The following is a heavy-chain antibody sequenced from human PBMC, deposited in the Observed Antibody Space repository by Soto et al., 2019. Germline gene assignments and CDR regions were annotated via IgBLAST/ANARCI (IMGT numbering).Heavy chain of an antibody. J-gene: IGHJ4*02. CDR1: GFTFSSYS. V-gene: IGHV3-48*02. D-gene: IGHD6-19*01. Sequence: EVLLVESGGGLVQPGGSLRLSCAASGFTFSSYSMNWVRQAPGKGLEWVSYISPSATTIYDADSVKGRFTISRDNAKNSLYLQMNSLRDDDTALYYCARRAPAPSSGWSLDYWGQGTPVTVSS. CDR2: ISPSATTI. CDR3: ARRAPAPSSGWSLDY.